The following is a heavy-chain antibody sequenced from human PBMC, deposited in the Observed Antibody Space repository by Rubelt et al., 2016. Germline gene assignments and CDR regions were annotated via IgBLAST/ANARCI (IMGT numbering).Heavy chain of an antibody. J-gene: IGHJ3*02. CDR2: ISNYNGNT. CDR3: VVDAFDI. Sequence: QVQLVQSGAQVKKPGASVKVSCKASGYTFTKYGVSWVRQAPGQGLEWMGWISNYNGNTNYAQKLQGRSTMTTEPSTHTAYMDLRSLRSDDTAVYYCVVDAFDIWGQGTMVTVSS. V-gene: IGHV1-18*01. CDR1: GYTFTKYG. D-gene: IGHD2-21*01.